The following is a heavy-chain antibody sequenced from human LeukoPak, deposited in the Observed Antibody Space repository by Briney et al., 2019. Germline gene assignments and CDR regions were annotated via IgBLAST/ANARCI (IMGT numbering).Heavy chain of an antibody. CDR3: AGLARDRFDY. CDR2: IYYSGST. Sequence: PSETLSLTCTVSGGSINNYFWSWIRQPPGKGLEWIGYIYYSGSTNYNPSLKSRVTISVDTSKNQFPLKLSSVTAADTAVYYCAGLARDRFDYWGQGTLVTVSS. CDR1: GGSINNYF. V-gene: IGHV4-59*08. J-gene: IGHJ4*02.